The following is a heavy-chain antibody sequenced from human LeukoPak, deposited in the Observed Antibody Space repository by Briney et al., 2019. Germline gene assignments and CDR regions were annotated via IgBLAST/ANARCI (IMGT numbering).Heavy chain of an antibody. CDR2: IYTSGST. V-gene: IGHV4-61*02. Sequence: SETLSLICTVSGGSISTGSYYWNWIRQPAGKGLEWTGRIYTSGSTNYNPSLKSRVTLSVDTSKNQFSLKLNSVTAADTAVYYCARVARSMSSSSEDSWGQGTLVTVSS. CDR1: GGSISTGSYY. D-gene: IGHD6-13*01. CDR3: ARVARSMSSSSEDS. J-gene: IGHJ4*02.